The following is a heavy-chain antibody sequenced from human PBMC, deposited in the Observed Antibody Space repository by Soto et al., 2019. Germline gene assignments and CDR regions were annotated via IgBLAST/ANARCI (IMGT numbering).Heavy chain of an antibody. CDR1: RFTFRNYG. CDR2: IWHDGSNQ. Sequence: QVQLVESGGGVVQPGRSLRLSCAASRFTFRNYGMHWVRQAPGKGLEWLAVIWHDGSNQYYTDFVKGRFSISRDNSKNTLYLQMNRLRDDDTGIYYCERQTPSAYGAYACPDYWGQGTLVSVSS. J-gene: IGHJ4*02. CDR3: ERQTPSAYGAYACPDY. V-gene: IGHV3-33*01. D-gene: IGHD4-17*01.